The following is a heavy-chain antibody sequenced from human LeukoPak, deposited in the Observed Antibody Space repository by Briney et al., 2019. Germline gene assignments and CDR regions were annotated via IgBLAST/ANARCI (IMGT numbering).Heavy chain of an antibody. V-gene: IGHV3-30*02. CDR1: GFIFNNYG. CDR3: ANGGVDAFDI. J-gene: IGHJ3*02. D-gene: IGHD3-16*01. Sequence: GGSLRLSCVASGFIFNNYGTHWVRQAPGKGLEWVTFMQYDGSVEFYADSVKGRFTISRDNSKNTLYLQMNSLRAEDTAVYYCANGGVDAFDIWGQGTMVTVSS. CDR2: MQYDGSVE.